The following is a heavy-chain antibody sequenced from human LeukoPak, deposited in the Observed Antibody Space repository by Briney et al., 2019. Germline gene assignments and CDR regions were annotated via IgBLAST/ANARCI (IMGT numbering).Heavy chain of an antibody. CDR2: MNPNSGNT. CDR3: ARVPAATYNWFDP. D-gene: IGHD2-2*01. J-gene: IGHJ5*02. Sequence: ASVKVSCKASGYTFTSYDMNWVRQATGQGLEWMGWMNPNSGNTGYAQKFQGRVTMTRNTSISTAYMELSSLRSEDTAVYYCARVPAATYNWFDPWGQGTLVTVSS. CDR1: GYTFTSYD. V-gene: IGHV1-8*01.